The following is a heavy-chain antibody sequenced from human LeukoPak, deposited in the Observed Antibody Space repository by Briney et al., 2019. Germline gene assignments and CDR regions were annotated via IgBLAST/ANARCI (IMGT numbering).Heavy chain of an antibody. CDR2: ISSTNAI. Sequence: GGSLRLSCAASGFTFANYAMNWFRHTPGKGLEWLSYISSTNAIYHADSVKGRFTISRDNAKESLYLQMNSLRAEDTAVYYCARDDKWAFDYWGQGTLVTVSS. V-gene: IGHV3-69-1*02. J-gene: IGHJ4*02. D-gene: IGHD1-26*01. CDR1: GFTFANYA. CDR3: ARDDKWAFDY.